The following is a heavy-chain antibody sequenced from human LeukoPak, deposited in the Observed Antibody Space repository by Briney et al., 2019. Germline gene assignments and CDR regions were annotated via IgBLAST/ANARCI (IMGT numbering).Heavy chain of an antibody. CDR3: ARGAMTTVTTGLRFDP. CDR1: GYTFTSCD. CDR2: MNPNSGNT. D-gene: IGHD4-17*01. J-gene: IGHJ5*02. Sequence: ASVKVSCKASGYTFTSCDINWVRQATGQGLEWMGWMNPNSGNTGYAQKFQGRVTITRNTSISTAYMELSSLRSEDTAVYYCARGAMTTVTTGLRFDPWGQGTLVTVSS. V-gene: IGHV1-8*03.